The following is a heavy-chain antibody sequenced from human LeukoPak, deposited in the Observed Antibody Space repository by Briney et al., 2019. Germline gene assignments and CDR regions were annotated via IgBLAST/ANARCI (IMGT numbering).Heavy chain of an antibody. CDR1: GGSISSYY. CDR2: INHSGST. V-gene: IGHV4-34*01. CDR3: ARGPTVAVADY. D-gene: IGHD6-19*01. Sequence: SETLSLTCTVSGGSISSYYWSWIRQPPGKGLEWIGEINHSGSTNYNPSLKSRVTISVDTSKNQFSLKLSSVTAADTAVYFCARGPTVAVADYWGQGTLVTVSS. J-gene: IGHJ4*02.